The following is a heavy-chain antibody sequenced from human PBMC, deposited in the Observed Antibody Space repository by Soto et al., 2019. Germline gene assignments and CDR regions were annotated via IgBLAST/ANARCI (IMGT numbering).Heavy chain of an antibody. J-gene: IGHJ6*02. D-gene: IGHD3-10*01. CDR2: TYYRSKWYN. Sequence: SQTLSLTCVISGDSVSSNSAAWNWIRQSPSRGLEWLGRTYYRSKWYNDYAVSVKSRITINPDTSKNQFSLQLNSVTPEDTAVYYCARVVVRGVISYYYYGMDVWGQGTTVTVSS. V-gene: IGHV6-1*01. CDR1: GDSVSSNSAA. CDR3: ARVVVRGVISYYYYGMDV.